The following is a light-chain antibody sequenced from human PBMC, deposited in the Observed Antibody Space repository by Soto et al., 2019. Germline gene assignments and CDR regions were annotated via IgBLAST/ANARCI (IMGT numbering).Light chain of an antibody. CDR1: SSNIGGNS. CDR2: DDN. V-gene: IGLV1-51*01. CDR3: GSWDSSLSAYV. J-gene: IGLJ1*01. Sequence: QSVLTQPPSVSAAPGQKVTISCPGSSSNIGGNSVSWYQQLPGTAPKLLIYDDNKRPSGIPDRFSGSKSGTSATLGITGFQTGDEAGYYCGSWDSSLSAYVFGTGTKVTVL.